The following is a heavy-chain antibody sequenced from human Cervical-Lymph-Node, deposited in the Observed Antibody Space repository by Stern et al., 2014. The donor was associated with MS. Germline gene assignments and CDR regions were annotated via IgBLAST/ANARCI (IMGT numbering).Heavy chain of an antibody. CDR1: GFTVSTNH. CDR2: IYSGGGT. CDR3: SSDVGNYYYDKDV. Sequence: EVQLEESGGGLIQPGGSLRLSCAASGFTVSTNHVTWVRQAPGKGLECVSVIYSGGGTYYADSVKGRFTISRDNSKNTVYLQMNSLRAEDTAVYYCSSDVGNYYYDKDVWGQGTTVTVSS. V-gene: IGHV3-53*01. J-gene: IGHJ6*02.